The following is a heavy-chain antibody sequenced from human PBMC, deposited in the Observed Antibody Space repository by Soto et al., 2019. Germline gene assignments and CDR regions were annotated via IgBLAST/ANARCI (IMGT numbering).Heavy chain of an antibody. CDR2: VSYSGST. D-gene: IGHD4-17*01. Sequence: QLQLQESGPGLVKPSETLSLTCTVSGGSISSSSYYWVWIRQPPGKGLEWIGSVSYSGSTYYNPSLKSRVTISVDTSKNQFSLRLSSVTAADTAVYYCARKLYGDYGWFDPWGQGTLVTVSS. V-gene: IGHV4-39*01. J-gene: IGHJ5*02. CDR1: GGSISSSSYY. CDR3: ARKLYGDYGWFDP.